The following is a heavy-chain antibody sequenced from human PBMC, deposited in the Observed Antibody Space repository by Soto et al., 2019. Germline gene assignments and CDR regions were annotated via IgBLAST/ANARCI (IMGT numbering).Heavy chain of an antibody. J-gene: IGHJ3*02. V-gene: IGHV4-31*03. Sequence: QVQLQESGPGLVKPSQTLSLTCTVSGGSISSGGYYWSWIRQHPGKGLEWVGYIYYSGSTYYNPSLKRRVTISVDTCKNQYSLKLSSVTAADTAVYYCAREHCSSTSCYTPDAFDIWGQGTMVTVSS. CDR1: GGSISSGGYY. CDR2: IYYSGST. CDR3: AREHCSSTSCYTPDAFDI. D-gene: IGHD2-2*02.